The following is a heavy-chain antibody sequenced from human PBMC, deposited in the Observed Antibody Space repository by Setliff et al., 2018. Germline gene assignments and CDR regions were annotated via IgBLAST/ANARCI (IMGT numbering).Heavy chain of an antibody. Sequence: GGSLRLSCVASEFTFSRYFMTWVRQAPGKGLEWIASISGSGGDTDSADSMKGRFTVSRDNSRNTLFLQMNSLRAEDTAVYYCAKDTHYYSSSGYYCFDYWGQGTLVTVSS. D-gene: IGHD3-22*01. CDR1: EFTFSRYF. J-gene: IGHJ4*02. CDR3: AKDTHYYSSSGYYCFDY. V-gene: IGHV3-23*01. CDR2: ISGSGGDT.